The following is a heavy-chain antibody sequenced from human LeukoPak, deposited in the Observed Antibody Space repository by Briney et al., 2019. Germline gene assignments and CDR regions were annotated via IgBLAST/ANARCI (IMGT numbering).Heavy chain of an antibody. D-gene: IGHD1-26*01. Sequence: PGGSLRLSCAASGFTFSSYAMSWVRQAPGKGLEWVSGISGSGGSTYYADSVKGRFTISRDNSKNTLYLQMNSLRAEDTAVYYCAKDTVGTFGFFDYWGQGTLVTVSS. J-gene: IGHJ4*02. CDR2: ISGSGGST. CDR1: GFTFSSYA. CDR3: AKDTVGTFGFFDY. V-gene: IGHV3-23*01.